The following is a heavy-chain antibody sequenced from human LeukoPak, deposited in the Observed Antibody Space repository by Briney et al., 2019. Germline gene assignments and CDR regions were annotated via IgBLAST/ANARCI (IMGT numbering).Heavy chain of an antibody. CDR1: GGSISSYY. CDR2: IYYSGST. CDR3: ARDRLFGVVTD. V-gene: IGHV4-59*01. J-gene: IGHJ4*02. D-gene: IGHD3-3*01. Sequence: SETLSLTCTVSGGSISSYYWSWIRQPPGKRLEWIGYIYYSGSTNYNPSLKSRVTISVDTSKNQFSLKLRSATAADTAVYYCARDRLFGVVTDWGQGTLVTVSS.